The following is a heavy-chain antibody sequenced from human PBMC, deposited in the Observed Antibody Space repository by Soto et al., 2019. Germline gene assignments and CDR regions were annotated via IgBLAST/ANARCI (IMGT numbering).Heavy chain of an antibody. CDR2: ISAYNGNT. V-gene: IGHV1-18*01. Sequence: ASVKVSCKASGYTFTSYGISWVRQAPGQGLEWMGWISAYNGNTNYAQKLQGRVTMTTDTSTSTAYMELRSLRSDDTAVYYCAREGVLYYYYYYGMDVWGQGTTVTVSS. J-gene: IGHJ6*02. CDR1: GYTFTSYG. D-gene: IGHD2-8*01. CDR3: AREGVLYYYYYYGMDV.